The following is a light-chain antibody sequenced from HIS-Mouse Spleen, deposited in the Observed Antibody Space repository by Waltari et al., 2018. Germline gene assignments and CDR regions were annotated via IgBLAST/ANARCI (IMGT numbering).Light chain of an antibody. Sequence: EIVLTQSPATLSLSPGERATLSCRASQSVSSYLAWYQQKPGQAPRLLIYDADFTLTISSLEPEDFAVYYCQQRSNWPPLTFGGGTKVEIK. J-gene: IGKJ4*01. V-gene: IGKV3-11*01. CDR1: QSVSSY. CDR3: QQRSNWPPLT. CDR2: DA.